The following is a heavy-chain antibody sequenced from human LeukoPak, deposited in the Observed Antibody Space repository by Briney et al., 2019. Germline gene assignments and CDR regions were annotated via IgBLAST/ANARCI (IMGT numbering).Heavy chain of an antibody. J-gene: IGHJ5*02. D-gene: IGHD3-3*01. CDR3: AREIGYDFWTRANWFDP. Sequence: GGSLRLSCAASGFTFSSYWMSWVRQAPGKGLEWVANIKQDGSEKYYVDSVKGRFTISRDNAKNSLYLQMNSLRAEDTAVYYCAREIGYDFWTRANWFDPWGQGTLVTVSS. V-gene: IGHV3-7*01. CDR2: IKQDGSEK. CDR1: GFTFSSYW.